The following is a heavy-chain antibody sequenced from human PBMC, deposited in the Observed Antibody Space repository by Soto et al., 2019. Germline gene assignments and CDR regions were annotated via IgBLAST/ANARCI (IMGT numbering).Heavy chain of an antibody. CDR1: GFTFSGSA. CDR3: SRQASDFWSGKPQYYMDV. CDR2: IRSKGNNYAT. D-gene: IGHD3-3*01. J-gene: IGHJ6*03. Sequence: GGSLRLSCAASGFTFSGSARHWVRQASGKGLEWVGRIRSKGNNYATAYGASLKGRFTISRDDSKNTAYLQMNSLNTEDTAVYYCSRQASDFWSGKPQYYMDVWGKGTTVTVSS. V-gene: IGHV3-73*01.